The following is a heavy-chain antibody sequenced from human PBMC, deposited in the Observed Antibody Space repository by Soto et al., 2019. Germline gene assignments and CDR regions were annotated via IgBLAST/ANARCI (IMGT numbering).Heavy chain of an antibody. Sequence: EGSLRLSCAASGLSFKDYYVTWMRQTLEKGLEWISTITSSCGNAYYAASVKGRVTISRDNAHNSLYLQMSGLRAEDTALYYCARDRYTNYVNYYDLWGQVTLGTVSS. D-gene: IGHD3-10*01. CDR3: ARDRYTNYVNYYDL. J-gene: IGHJ5*02. V-gene: IGHV3-11*05. CDR2: ITSSCGNA. CDR1: GLSFKDYY.